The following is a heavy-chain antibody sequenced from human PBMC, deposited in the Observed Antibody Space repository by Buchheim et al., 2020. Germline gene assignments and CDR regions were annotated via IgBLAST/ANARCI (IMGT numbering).Heavy chain of an antibody. CDR2: ISGSGGST. V-gene: IGHV3-23*01. J-gene: IGHJ6*02. D-gene: IGHD3-10*01. CDR3: AKMEYYYGSGSSGMDV. Sequence: EVQLLESGGGLIQPGGSLRLSCAASGFTFSSYAMSWVRQAPGKGLEWVSAISGSGGSTYYADSVKGRFTISRDHSKNTLYLQMNSLRAEDTAVYYCAKMEYYYGSGSSGMDVWGQGTT. CDR1: GFTFSSYA.